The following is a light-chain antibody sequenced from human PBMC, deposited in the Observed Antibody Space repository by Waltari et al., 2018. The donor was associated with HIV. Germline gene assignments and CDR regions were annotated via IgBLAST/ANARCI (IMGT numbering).Light chain of an antibody. CDR2: DGN. V-gene: IGLV2-11*01. Sequence: QSALTQPRSVSGSPGQSVTIPCTGTSRDVGNYNYVPWYQHHPGKAPKLMIFDGNKRPSGVPDRFSGSKSGNTASLTISGLQAEDEADYYCCSYAPSNTFLFGGGTKLTVL. J-gene: IGLJ2*01. CDR3: CSYAPSNTFL. CDR1: SRDVGNYNY.